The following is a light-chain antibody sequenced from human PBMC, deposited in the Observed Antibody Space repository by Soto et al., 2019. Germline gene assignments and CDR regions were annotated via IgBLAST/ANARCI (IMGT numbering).Light chain of an antibody. CDR2: GIS. J-gene: IGKJ1*01. V-gene: IGKV3-20*01. CDR3: QQYVTSSPRT. CDR1: QNVANY. Sequence: EIVLTQSPATLSLSPGERATLSCRASQNVANYLDWYQQKPGQAPRLLMYGISRRATGIPDRFSGSGSGTDFTLTITRLEPEDFAVYYCQQYVTSSPRTFGQGTKVDIK.